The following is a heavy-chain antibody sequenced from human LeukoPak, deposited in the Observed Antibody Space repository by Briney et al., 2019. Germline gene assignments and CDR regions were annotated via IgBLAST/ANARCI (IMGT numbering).Heavy chain of an antibody. V-gene: IGHV4-59*01. D-gene: IGHD5-18*01. Sequence: AETVSLTCTVSGGSISSYYWSWIGQPPGKGLEWIGYIYSSGSTNYNPSLKSRVTISVDTSKNQFSLKLSSVTAADTAVYYCARVFRGYSYGPFDYCGHRNLVTASS. CDR2: IYSSGST. CDR1: GGSISSYY. CDR3: ARVFRGYSYGPFDY. J-gene: IGHJ4*01.